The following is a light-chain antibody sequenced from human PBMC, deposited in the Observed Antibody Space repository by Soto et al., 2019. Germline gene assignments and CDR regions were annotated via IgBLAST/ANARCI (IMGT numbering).Light chain of an antibody. CDR3: QQVNSYPGT. Sequence: IQLTQSPSSLSASVGDRVTITCRASQGISSYLAWHQQKPGKAPKLLIYAASTLQSGVPSRFSGSGSGTDFTLTISRLQPEYFATYDCQQVNSYPGTFGQGTKVEIK. V-gene: IGKV1-9*01. CDR2: AAS. J-gene: IGKJ1*01. CDR1: QGISSY.